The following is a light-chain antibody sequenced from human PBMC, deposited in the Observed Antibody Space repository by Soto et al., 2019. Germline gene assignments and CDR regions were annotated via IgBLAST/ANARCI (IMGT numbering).Light chain of an antibody. CDR3: QQYNNWPGA. CDR2: GAS. J-gene: IGKJ1*01. CDR1: QSFSNN. V-gene: IGKV3-15*01. Sequence: EIVLTQSPGTLSLSPGERATLSCRTSQSFSNNYLAWYQQKPGQAPRLLIYGASTRATGVPARFSGSGSGTEFTLTISSLQSEDFAFYYCQQYNNWPGAFGQGTKVDIK.